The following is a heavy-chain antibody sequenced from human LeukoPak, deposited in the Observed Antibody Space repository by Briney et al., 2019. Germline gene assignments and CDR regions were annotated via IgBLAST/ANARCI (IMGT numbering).Heavy chain of an antibody. D-gene: IGHD3-22*01. CDR3: ARGGISSGYSLFYY. CDR2: INSDESST. V-gene: IGHV3-74*01. J-gene: IGHJ4*02. Sequence: GGSLRLSCAASGFTFSSHWMHWVRQAPTKGLVWVPRINSDESSTSYADTVKGRFTISRDNAKNTLYLQMNSLRAEDTAVYYCARGGISSGYSLFYYWGQGTLVTVSS. CDR1: GFTFSSHW.